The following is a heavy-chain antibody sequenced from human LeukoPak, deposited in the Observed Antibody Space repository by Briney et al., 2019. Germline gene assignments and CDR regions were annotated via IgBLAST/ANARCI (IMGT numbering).Heavy chain of an antibody. J-gene: IGHJ4*02. CDR2: IYHSGST. CDR1: GGSISSGNW. Sequence: PSGTLSLTCAVSGGSISSGNWWSWVRQPPGKGLEWIGEIYHSGSTNYNPSLKSRVTISVDKSKNHFSLNLSSVTAADTAMYYCARDIGSSTPRGDFWGQGTLVTVSS. V-gene: IGHV4-4*02. CDR3: ARDIGSSTPRGDF. D-gene: IGHD2-15*01.